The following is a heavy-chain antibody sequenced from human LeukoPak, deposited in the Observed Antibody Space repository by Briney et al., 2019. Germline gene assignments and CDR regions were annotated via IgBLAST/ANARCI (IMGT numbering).Heavy chain of an antibody. CDR2: ISSSSSYI. D-gene: IGHD3-9*01. V-gene: IGHV3-21*04. J-gene: IGHJ4*02. CDR1: GFTSRRYE. CDR3: ARGTEYYDILTGYYKAPYFDY. Sequence: GGSLRLSCAASGFTSRRYEMNWVRQAPGKGLEWVSSISSSSSYIYYADSVKGRFTISRDNAKNSLYLQMNSLRAEDTAVYYCARGTEYYDILTGYYKAPYFDYWGQGTLVTVSS.